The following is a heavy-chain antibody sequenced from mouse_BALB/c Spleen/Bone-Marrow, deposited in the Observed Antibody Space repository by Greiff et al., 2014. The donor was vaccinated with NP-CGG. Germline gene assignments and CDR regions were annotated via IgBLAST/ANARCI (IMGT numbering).Heavy chain of an antibody. J-gene: IGHJ2*01. V-gene: IGHV1-14*01. CDR1: GYTFTSYV. CDR3: ARAGNYYGSSFDY. D-gene: IGHD1-1*01. CDR2: INPFNDGT. Sequence: EVQVVESGPELVKPGTSVKISCKASGYTFTSYVIHWVKQKPGQGLEWIGYINPFNDGTKYNEKFKDKATLTSDKSSNTAYMELSSLTSEDSAVYYCARAGNYYGSSFDYWGQGTTLTVSS.